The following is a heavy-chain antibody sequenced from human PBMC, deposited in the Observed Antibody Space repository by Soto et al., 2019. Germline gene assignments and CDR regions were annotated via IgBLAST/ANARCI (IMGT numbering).Heavy chain of an antibody. Sequence: EVQLVESGGGLVQPGRSPRLSCAASGFTFDDYAMHWVRQAPGKGLEWVSGISWNSGSIGYADSVKGRFTISRDNAKNSLYLQMNSLRAEDTALYYCAKAGVSSWTRAEYFQHWGQGTLVTVSS. J-gene: IGHJ1*01. D-gene: IGHD6-13*01. V-gene: IGHV3-9*01. CDR3: AKAGVSSWTRAEYFQH. CDR1: GFTFDDYA. CDR2: ISWNSGSI.